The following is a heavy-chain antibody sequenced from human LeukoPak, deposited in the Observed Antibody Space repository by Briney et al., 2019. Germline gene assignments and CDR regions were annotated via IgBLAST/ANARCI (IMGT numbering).Heavy chain of an antibody. J-gene: IGHJ6*02. Sequence: GGSLRLSCAASGFTFSSCGMHWVRQAPGKGLEWVAVIWYDGSNKYYADSVKGRFTISRDNSKNTLYLQMNSLRAEDAAVYYCARDSGSYYYYYGMDVWGQGTTVTVSS. CDR3: ARDSGSYYYYYGMDV. CDR2: IWYDGSNK. V-gene: IGHV3-33*01. D-gene: IGHD1-26*01. CDR1: GFTFSSCG.